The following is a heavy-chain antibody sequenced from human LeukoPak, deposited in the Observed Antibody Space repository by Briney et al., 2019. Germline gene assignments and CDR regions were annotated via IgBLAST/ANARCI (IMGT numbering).Heavy chain of an antibody. CDR3: AKVQQSSTGFDY. CDR2: ISPSGAST. Sequence: GGSLRLSCAASGFTFSSYAMSWVRQAPGKGLEWVSVISPSGASTNYADSVKGRFTISRDNSKNTLYLQMNSLRAEDTAVYYCAKVQQSSTGFDYWGQGTLVTVSS. V-gene: IGHV3-23*01. CDR1: GFTFSSYA. D-gene: IGHD2-2*01. J-gene: IGHJ4*02.